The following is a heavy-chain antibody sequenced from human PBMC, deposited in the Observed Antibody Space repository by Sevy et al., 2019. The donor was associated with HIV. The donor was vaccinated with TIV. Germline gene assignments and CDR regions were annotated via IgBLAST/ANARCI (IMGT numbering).Heavy chain of an antibody. CDR3: ARDLEFYDHGDYGPALMPDF. D-gene: IGHD4-17*01. Sequence: GGSLRLSCAASGFTFSSFGMHWVRQAPGKGLEWLAVIWFDGSNTYYADSVRGRFTISRDIAKNTLHLQMNSLRAEDTAVYYCARDLEFYDHGDYGPALMPDFWGHGTLVTVSS. J-gene: IGHJ4*01. CDR1: GFTFSSFG. CDR2: IWFDGSNT. V-gene: IGHV3-33*01.